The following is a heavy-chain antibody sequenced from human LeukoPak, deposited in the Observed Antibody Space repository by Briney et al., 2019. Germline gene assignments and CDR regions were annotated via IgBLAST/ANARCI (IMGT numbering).Heavy chain of an antibody. V-gene: IGHV3-23*01. Sequence: PGGSLRLSCAAPGYTSSSYGMNWVCQAPGKGPARVSGISGSGGTTYYADSVKGRFTISRDNSKNSLSLQVSSLRAEDTAVYYCAKTNGYYSDWGQGTLVTVSS. J-gene: IGHJ4*02. CDR3: AKTNGYYSD. CDR1: GYTSSSYG. CDR2: ISGSGGTT. D-gene: IGHD3-22*01.